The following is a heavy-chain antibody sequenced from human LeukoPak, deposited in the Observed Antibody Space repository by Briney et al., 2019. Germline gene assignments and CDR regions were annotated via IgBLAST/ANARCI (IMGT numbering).Heavy chain of an antibody. CDR1: GYTFTSYA. CDR3: ARGGPLWFGEFSAFDP. CDR2: INTNTGNP. J-gene: IGHJ5*02. D-gene: IGHD3-10*01. Sequence: ASVKVSCKASGYTFTSYAMNWVRQAPGQGLEWMGWINTNTGNPTYAQGFTGRFVFSLDTSVSTAYLQISSLKAEDTAVYYCARGGPLWFGEFSAFDPWGQGTLVTVSS. V-gene: IGHV7-4-1*02.